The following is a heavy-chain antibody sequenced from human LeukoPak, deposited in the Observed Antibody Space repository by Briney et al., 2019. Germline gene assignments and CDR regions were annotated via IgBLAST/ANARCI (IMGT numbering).Heavy chain of an antibody. V-gene: IGHV3-7*01. CDR1: GVTFSSYW. J-gene: IGHJ6*02. CDR3: ARDDSSSGYRHYYYYGMDV. CDR2: IKQDGSEK. Sequence: GGSLRLSCAASGVTFSSYWVSWVRQAPGKGLEWVANIKQDGSEKYYVDSVKGRFTISRDNAKNSLYLQMNSLRAEDPAMYYCARDDSSSGYRHYYYYGMDVCGQGTTVTVSS. D-gene: IGHD3-22*01.